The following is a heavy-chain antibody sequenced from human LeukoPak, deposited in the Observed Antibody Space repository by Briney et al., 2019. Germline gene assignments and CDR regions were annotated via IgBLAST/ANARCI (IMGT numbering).Heavy chain of an antibody. CDR1: GFTFSSYA. D-gene: IGHD2-21*02. Sequence: TGGSLRLSCAASGFTFSSYAMSWVRQAPGKGLEWVSAISGSGGSTYYADSVKGRFTISRDNSKNTLYLQMNSLRAEDTAVYYCAKGNSGYCGGDCYSGYWGQGTLVTVSS. J-gene: IGHJ4*02. CDR3: AKGNSGYCGGDCYSGY. CDR2: ISGSGGST. V-gene: IGHV3-23*01.